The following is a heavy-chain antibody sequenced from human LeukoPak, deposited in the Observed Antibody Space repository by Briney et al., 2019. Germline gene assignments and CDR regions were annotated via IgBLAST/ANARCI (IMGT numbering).Heavy chain of an antibody. J-gene: IGHJ4*02. Sequence: SVKVSCKASGGTFSSYAISWVRQAPGQGLEWMGGIIPIFDTANYAQKFQGRVTITTDESTSTAYMELSSLRSEDTAVYYCAGGYDFWSGYSHPRYYFDYWGQGTLVTVSS. V-gene: IGHV1-69*05. D-gene: IGHD3-3*01. CDR3: AGGYDFWSGYSHPRYYFDY. CDR2: IIPIFDTA. CDR1: GGTFSSYA.